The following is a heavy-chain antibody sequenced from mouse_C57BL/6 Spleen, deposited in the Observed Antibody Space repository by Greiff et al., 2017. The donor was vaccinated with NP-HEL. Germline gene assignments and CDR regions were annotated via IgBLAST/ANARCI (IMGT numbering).Heavy chain of an antibody. CDR2: IDPSDSYT. J-gene: IGHJ2*01. D-gene: IGHD2-4*01. CDR3: ARGNYEYPFGY. V-gene: IGHV1-59*01. CDR1: GYTFTSYW. Sequence: QVQLQQPGAELVRPGTSVTLSCKASGYTFTSYWMHWVKQRPGQGLEWIGVIDPSDSYTHYNQKFKGKSTLTVDKSSSTAYMQLSSLTSEDSAVYYCARGNYEYPFGYWGLGTTLTVSS.